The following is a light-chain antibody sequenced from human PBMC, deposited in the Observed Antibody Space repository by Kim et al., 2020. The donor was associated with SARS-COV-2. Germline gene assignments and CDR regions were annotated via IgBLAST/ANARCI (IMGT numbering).Light chain of an antibody. CDR3: ATWDDSLNGWI. CDR1: SSNIGSNT. J-gene: IGLJ2*01. CDR2: TND. Sequence: ELTQPPSVSGTPGQRVTISCSGGSSNIGSNTVNWYQQLPGTAPQLLIYTNDERPSGVPDRFSASKSGTSASLAISGLQSDDEAHYYCATWDDSLNGWIFGGGTQLTVL. V-gene: IGLV1-44*01.